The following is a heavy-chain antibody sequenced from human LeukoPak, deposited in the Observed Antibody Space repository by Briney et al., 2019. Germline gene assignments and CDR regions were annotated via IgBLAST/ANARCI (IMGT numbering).Heavy chain of an antibody. D-gene: IGHD3-22*01. CDR2: IYSGGST. Sequence: GGSLRLSCAASGFTVSTNYVSWVRQAPGKGLEWVSVIYSGGSTDYAESVKGRCTISRDISKNTLYLQMDSLRAEDTALYYCARLIDTSGYYYVVWDYWGQGTLVTVSS. V-gene: IGHV3-53*05. J-gene: IGHJ4*02. CDR3: ARLIDTSGYYYVVWDY. CDR1: GFTVSTNY.